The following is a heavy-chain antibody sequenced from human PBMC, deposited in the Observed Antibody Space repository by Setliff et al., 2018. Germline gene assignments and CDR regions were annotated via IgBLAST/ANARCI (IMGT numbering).Heavy chain of an antibody. CDR2: IETSGTT. V-gene: IGHV4-61*02. CDR3: ARGGGNEAWFDP. Sequence: GSGPTLVNPTQTLTLTCTFSGFSLSTDGVSVGWIRQPPGKALEWLGHIETSGTTSYSPSLKSRVTISIDTSKNRFSLNLNSVTAADTAVYYCARGGGNEAWFDPWGQGTLVTSPQ. J-gene: IGHJ5*02. CDR1: GFSLSTDGVS. D-gene: IGHD1-1*01.